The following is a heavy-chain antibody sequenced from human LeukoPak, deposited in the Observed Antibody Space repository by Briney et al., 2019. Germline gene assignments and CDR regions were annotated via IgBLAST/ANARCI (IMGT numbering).Heavy chain of an antibody. D-gene: IGHD4-17*01. CDR2: FHTDGGT. CDR1: GFTFSSYD. J-gene: IGHJ4*02. CDR3: ARGSGPGVTTIDS. V-gene: IGHV3-13*01. Sequence: PGGSLRLSCAASGFTFSSYDMHWVRQAPGEGLEWVSAFHTDGGTFYLDSVRGRFTVSREDATNSLYLQLDTLRAGDSAVYYCARGSGPGVTTIDSWGQGTLVLVSS.